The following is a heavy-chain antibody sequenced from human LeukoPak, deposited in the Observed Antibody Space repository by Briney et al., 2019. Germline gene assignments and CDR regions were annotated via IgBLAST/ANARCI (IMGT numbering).Heavy chain of an antibody. Sequence: GGSLRLSCAASGFTFSSYSMNWVRQAPGKGLEWVSYISSSSSTIYYADSVKGRFAISRDNAKNSLYLQMNSLRAEDTAVYYCARGSTGAPFDYWGQGTLVTVSS. V-gene: IGHV3-48*04. CDR3: ARGSTGAPFDY. CDR1: GFTFSSYS. CDR2: ISSSSSTI. J-gene: IGHJ4*02. D-gene: IGHD3-10*01.